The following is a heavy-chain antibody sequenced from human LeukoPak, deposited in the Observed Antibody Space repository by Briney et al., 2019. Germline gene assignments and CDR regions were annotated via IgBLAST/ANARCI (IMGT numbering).Heavy chain of an antibody. Sequence: SETLSLTCTISGGSISSSSYYWGWIRQPPGKGLEWIGSIYYSGSTYYNPSLKSRVTISVDTSKNQFSLKLSSVTAADTAVYYCARDHTMIARPFDYWGQGTLVTVSS. J-gene: IGHJ4*02. V-gene: IGHV4-39*02. CDR3: ARDHTMIARPFDY. D-gene: IGHD3-22*01. CDR1: GGSISSSSYY. CDR2: IYYSGST.